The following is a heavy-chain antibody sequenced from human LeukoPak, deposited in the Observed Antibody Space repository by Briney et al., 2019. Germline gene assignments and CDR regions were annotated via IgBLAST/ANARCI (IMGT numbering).Heavy chain of an antibody. CDR1: GITFTVAG. D-gene: IGHD3-16*02. J-gene: IGHJ4*02. CDR2: ISSDGRNI. V-gene: IGHV3-30*18. CDR3: AKDKGNRYFDY. Sequence: GTSLRLSCAASGITFTVAGMHWVRQVPGKGLEWVAVISSDGRNIYYADSVKGRFIISRDTSRNILFLQMNGLRADDTAIYYCAKDKGNRYFDYWGQGTLVTIS.